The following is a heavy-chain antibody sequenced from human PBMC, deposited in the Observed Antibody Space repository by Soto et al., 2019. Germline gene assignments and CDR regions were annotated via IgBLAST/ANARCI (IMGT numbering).Heavy chain of an antibody. CDR3: AKDQIRIAAAGEGYYFDY. V-gene: IGHV3-30*18. J-gene: IGHJ4*02. CDR1: GFTFSSYG. Sequence: QVQLVESGGGVVQPGRSLRLSCAASGFTFSSYGMHWVRQAPGKGLEWVAVISYDGSNKYYADSVKGRFTISRDNSKNTLYLQMNSLRAEDTAVYYCAKDQIRIAAAGEGYYFDYWGQGTLVTVSS. D-gene: IGHD6-13*01. CDR2: ISYDGSNK.